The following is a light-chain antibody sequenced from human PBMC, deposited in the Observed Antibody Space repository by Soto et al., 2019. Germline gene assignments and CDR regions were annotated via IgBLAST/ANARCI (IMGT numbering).Light chain of an antibody. CDR1: QSISSY. Sequence: DIQMTQSPSSLSASVGDRVTITCRASQSISSYLNWYQQKPGKAPKLLIYAASTLQSGVPSRFSGSGSGTDFTLTISSLQPEDFATYYCQQLNSYPNTFGQGTRLEIK. CDR2: AAS. J-gene: IGKJ5*01. V-gene: IGKV1-39*01. CDR3: QQLNSYPNT.